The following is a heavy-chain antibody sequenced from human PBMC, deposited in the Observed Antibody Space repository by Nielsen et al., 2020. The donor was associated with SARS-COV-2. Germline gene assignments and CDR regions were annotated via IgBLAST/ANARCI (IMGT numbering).Heavy chain of an antibody. CDR1: GFIFDDYA. Sequence: SLNISCAASGFIFDDYAMHWVRQAPGKGLECVSGISWNSGSIGYADSVKCRFTISRDNAKNSLYLQMNSLRAEDTALYYCAKGGDGYNPSDYWGQGTMVTVSS. D-gene: IGHD5-24*01. J-gene: IGHJ4*02. V-gene: IGHV3-9*01. CDR3: AKGGDGYNPSDY. CDR2: ISWNSGSI.